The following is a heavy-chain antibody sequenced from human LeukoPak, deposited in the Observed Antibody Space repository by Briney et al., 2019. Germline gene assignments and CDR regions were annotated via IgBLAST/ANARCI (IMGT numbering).Heavy chain of an antibody. CDR2: INSDGSST. D-gene: IGHD3-10*01. CDR3: ARDQGSGSYG. CDR1: GFIFYEYG. J-gene: IGHJ4*02. Sequence: GGSLRHSCEGSGFIFYEYGMSWVRQAPGKGLVWVSRINSDGSSTSYADSVKGRFTISRDNAKNTLYLQMNSLRAEDTAVYYCARDQGSGSYGWGQGTLVTVSS. V-gene: IGHV3-74*01.